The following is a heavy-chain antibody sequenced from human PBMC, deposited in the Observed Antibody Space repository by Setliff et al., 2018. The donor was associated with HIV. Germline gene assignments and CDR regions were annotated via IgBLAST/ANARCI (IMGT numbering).Heavy chain of an antibody. D-gene: IGHD1-26*01. CDR1: GGSFSDFY. Sequence: SETLSLTCAVFGGSFSDFYWSWIRQPPGKGLEWIGEINHSGSTNYNPSLKSRVTISVDTSKNQFSLKLNSVTAADTAIYYCARAGMGALRSLFDYWGQGTLVTVSS. CDR3: ARAGMGALRSLFDY. V-gene: IGHV4-34*01. CDR2: INHSGST. J-gene: IGHJ4*02.